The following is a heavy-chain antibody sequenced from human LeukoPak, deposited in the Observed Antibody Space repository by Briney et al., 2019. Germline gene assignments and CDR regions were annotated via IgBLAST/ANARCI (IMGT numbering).Heavy chain of an antibody. V-gene: IGHV1-69*13. CDR3: ARRLRFLEWLLSGAFDI. D-gene: IGHD3-3*01. CDR2: IIPIFGTA. CDR1: GGTFSSYA. J-gene: IGHJ3*02. Sequence: ASVKVSCKASGGTFSSYAISWVRQCPGQGLEWMGGIIPIFGTANHARKFQGRVTRTADESTSTAYMELSSLRSEDTAVYYCARRLRFLEWLLSGAFDIWGQGKMVTVSS.